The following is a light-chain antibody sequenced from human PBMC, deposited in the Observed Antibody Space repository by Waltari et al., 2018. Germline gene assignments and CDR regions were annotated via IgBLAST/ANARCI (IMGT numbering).Light chain of an antibody. CDR3: CSFTSRSTWV. V-gene: IGLV2-14*01. Sequence: QSALTQPASVSGSPGQSITIPCTGTSSDVGGYNYVSWYQQHPGKAPKLFIFDVSYRPSGVSDRFSGSKSGNTASLTISGLQAEDESDYYCCSFTSRSTWVFGGGTKLTVL. CDR1: SSDVGGYNY. CDR2: DVS. J-gene: IGLJ3*02.